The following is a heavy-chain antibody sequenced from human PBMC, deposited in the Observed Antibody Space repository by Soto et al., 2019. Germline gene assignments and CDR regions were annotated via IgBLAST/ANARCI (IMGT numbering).Heavy chain of an antibody. CDR3: VRDDDKGYYGAGRLAGGDY. V-gene: IGHV3-7*01. Sequence: EAQLVESGGTLVQPGGSLRVSCAASGFTFSRYWMSWVRQPPGKGLEWVANINLEGNEKYYVDSVKGRFTISRDNAKNSLFLEMNSLRGEDTAVYYCVRDDDKGYYGAGRLAGGDYWGQGTPVTVSS. D-gene: IGHD3-10*01. CDR2: INLEGNEK. J-gene: IGHJ4*02. CDR1: GFTFSRYW.